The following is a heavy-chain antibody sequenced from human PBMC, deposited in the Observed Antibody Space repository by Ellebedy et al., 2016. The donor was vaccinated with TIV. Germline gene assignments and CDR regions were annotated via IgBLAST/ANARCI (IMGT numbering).Heavy chain of an antibody. J-gene: IGHJ4*02. CDR1: GYSFTSYW. CDR2: IYPGDSDT. Sequence: KVSXXGSGYSFTSYWIGWVRQMPGKGLEWMGIIYPGDSDTRYSPSFQGQVTISADKSISTAYLQWSSLKASDTAMYYCARLGYRYDSSGPRYWGQGTLVTVSS. V-gene: IGHV5-51*01. D-gene: IGHD3-22*01. CDR3: ARLGYRYDSSGPRY.